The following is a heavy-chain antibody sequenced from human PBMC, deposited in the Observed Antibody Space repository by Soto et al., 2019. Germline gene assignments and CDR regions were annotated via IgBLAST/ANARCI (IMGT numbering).Heavy chain of an antibody. CDR3: AREYDKAAFDI. CDR2: IYSGGST. J-gene: IGHJ3*02. Sequence: GGSLRLSCAASGFAVSSNYMSWVRQAPGKGLEWVSVIYSGGSTYYADSVKGRFTISRDNSKNTLYLQMNSLRAEDTAVYYCAREYDKAAFDIWGQGTMVTVSS. CDR1: GFAVSSNY. V-gene: IGHV3-53*01. D-gene: IGHD3-22*01.